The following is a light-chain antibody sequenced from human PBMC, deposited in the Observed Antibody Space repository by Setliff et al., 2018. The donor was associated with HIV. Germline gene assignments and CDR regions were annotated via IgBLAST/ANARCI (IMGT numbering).Light chain of an antibody. J-gene: IGLJ1*01. Sequence: QSVLTQPASVSGSPGQAITISCSGTSSDVGAYNYVSWYQQHPGKAPKVMIYDVNKWPSGVSNRFSGSKSGNTASLTISGLQPADDADYYCASYTTSSAPLVFGSGTKV. CDR3: ASYTTSSAPLV. V-gene: IGLV2-14*01. CDR1: SSDVGAYNY. CDR2: DVN.